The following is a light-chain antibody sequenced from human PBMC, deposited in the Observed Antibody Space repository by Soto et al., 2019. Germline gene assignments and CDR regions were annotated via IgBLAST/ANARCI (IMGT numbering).Light chain of an antibody. CDR1: QTVSSNS. J-gene: IGKJ5*01. Sequence: EIMFSQSPCTLSMYPGERATLSCRASQTVSSNSIAWYQQKPGQAPRLLIYDTSSRATDIPDRFSGSGSGTDLSLTVSRLEPEDFAMYFCQQYGASPVTFGQGTRVE. CDR2: DTS. CDR3: QQYGASPVT. V-gene: IGKV3-20*01.